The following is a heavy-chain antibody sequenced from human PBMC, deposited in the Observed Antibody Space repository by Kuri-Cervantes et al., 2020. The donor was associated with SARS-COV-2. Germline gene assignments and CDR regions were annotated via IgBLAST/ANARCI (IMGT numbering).Heavy chain of an antibody. CDR1: GYTFTSYA. CDR3: ARDFVSVSSSSHYYYGMDV. D-gene: IGHD6-6*01. CDR2: INPSGGST. V-gene: IGHV1-46*01. Sequence: ASVKVSCKASGYTFTSYAMHWVRQAPGQGLEWMGIINPSGGSTSYAQKFQGRVTMTRDTSTSTVYMELSSLRSEDTAVYYCARDFVSVSSSSHYYYGMDVWGQGTTVTVSS. J-gene: IGHJ6*02.